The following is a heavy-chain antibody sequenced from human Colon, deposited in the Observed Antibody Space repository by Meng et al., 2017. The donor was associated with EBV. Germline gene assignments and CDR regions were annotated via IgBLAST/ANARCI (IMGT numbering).Heavy chain of an antibody. D-gene: IGHD2-15*01. CDR3: ASSDCSGGTCYLDC. CDR2: INHVGST. V-gene: IGHV4-34*02. J-gene: IGHJ4*02. CDR1: GGSFRHSC. Sequence: QLQEVVAGFLKTSATRALTCTVDGGSFRHSCWTWIRQPPGKGLEWIGEINHVGSTTYNPSLKSRVTISVDTSKNQFSLKLSSVTAADAAVYYCASSDCSGGTCYLDCWGQGTLVTVSS.